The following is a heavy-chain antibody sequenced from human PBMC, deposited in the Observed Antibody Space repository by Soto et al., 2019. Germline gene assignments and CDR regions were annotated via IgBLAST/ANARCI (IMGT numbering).Heavy chain of an antibody. CDR1: GDSVSSNSAA. V-gene: IGHV6-1*01. CDR2: TYYRSKGYN. CDR3: ARTTLDYGDYSFP. D-gene: IGHD4-17*01. J-gene: IGHJ5*02. Sequence: SPTLSLTCAISGDSVSSNSAAWNWIRQSPSRGLEWLGRTYYRSKGYNDYAVSLKRRITSNPDTSTNQFSLHLNSVTPEDTAVYYCARTTLDYGDYSFPWGQGTLVTVSS.